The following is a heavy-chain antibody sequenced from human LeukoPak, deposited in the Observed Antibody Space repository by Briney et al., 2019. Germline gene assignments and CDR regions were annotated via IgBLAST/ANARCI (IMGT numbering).Heavy chain of an antibody. J-gene: IGHJ4*02. CDR3: ARSVTDIIVGARGYFDY. CDR1: GASITNYY. D-gene: IGHD1-26*01. CDR2: IYYSGNT. V-gene: IGHV4-59*01. Sequence: SETLSLTCSVSGASITNYYWSWIRQAPGKGLEWIGYIYYSGNTNTYNPSLKSRVTISVDTSKNQFSLKLSSVTAADTAVYYCARSVTDIIVGARGYFDYWGQGTLVTVSS.